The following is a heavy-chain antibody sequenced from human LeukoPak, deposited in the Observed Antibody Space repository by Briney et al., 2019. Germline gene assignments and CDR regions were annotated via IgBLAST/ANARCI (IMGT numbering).Heavy chain of an antibody. D-gene: IGHD2-2*03. J-gene: IGHJ4*02. Sequence: GASVKVSCKASGYTFTGYYMHWVRQAPGQGLEWMGWINPNSGGTNYAQKFQGRVTMTRDTSISTAYMELSRLRSDDTAVYYCARVMDIVVVPAATPFDYWGQGTLVTVSS. CDR1: GYTFTGYY. CDR2: INPNSGGT. V-gene: IGHV1-2*02. CDR3: ARVMDIVVVPAATPFDY.